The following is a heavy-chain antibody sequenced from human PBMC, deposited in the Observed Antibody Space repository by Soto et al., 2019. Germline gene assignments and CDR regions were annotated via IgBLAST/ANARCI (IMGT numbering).Heavy chain of an antibody. Sequence: QITLKESGPTVVKPTQTLTLTCTFSGFSLSTTEVGVAWIRQPPGKALEWLALIYWDDDKRYSPSLKTRLTITKDTSKNQVVLRMTNMDLVDTATYYCAHRFDWYYFDYWGQGILVTVSS. CDR3: AHRFDWYYFDY. CDR1: GFSLSTTEVG. V-gene: IGHV2-5*02. D-gene: IGHD3-9*01. CDR2: IYWDDDK. J-gene: IGHJ4*02.